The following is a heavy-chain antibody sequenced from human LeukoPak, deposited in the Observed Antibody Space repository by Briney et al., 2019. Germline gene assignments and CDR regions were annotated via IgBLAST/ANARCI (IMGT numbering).Heavy chain of an antibody. CDR1: GYTFTGYY. CDR2: INPNSGGT. V-gene: IGHV1-2*02. CDR3: ARDYGGNANWFDP. J-gene: IGHJ5*02. Sequence: ASVKVSCKASGYTFTGYYMHWVRQAPGQGLEWMGWINPNSGGTNYAQKFQGRVTMTRDTSTSTAYMELSRLRSDDTAVYYCARDYGGNANWFDPWGQGTLVTVSS. D-gene: IGHD4-23*01.